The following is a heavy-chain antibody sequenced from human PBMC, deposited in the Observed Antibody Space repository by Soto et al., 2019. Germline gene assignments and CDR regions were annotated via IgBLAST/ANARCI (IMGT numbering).Heavy chain of an antibody. CDR2: ISGSGGST. CDR1: GFTFSSFA. CDR3: AKALAAAGSDY. Sequence: GGSLSLSCAASGFTFSSFAMSWVRQAPGKGLEWVSAISGSGGSTYYADSVKGRFTISRDNSKNTLYLQMNSLRAEDTAVYYCAKALAAAGSDYWGQGTLVTVSS. V-gene: IGHV3-23*01. D-gene: IGHD6-13*01. J-gene: IGHJ4*02.